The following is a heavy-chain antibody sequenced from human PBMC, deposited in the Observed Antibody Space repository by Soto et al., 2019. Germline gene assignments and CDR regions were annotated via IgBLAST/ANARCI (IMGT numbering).Heavy chain of an antibody. J-gene: IGHJ6*02. V-gene: IGHV1-58*01. CDR3: ARAPEGMGYYGMDV. CDR1: GFTFTSSA. D-gene: IGHD3-10*01. CDR2: IVVGSGNT. Sequence: QMQLVQSGPEVKKPGTSVKVSCKASGFTFTSSAVQWVRQARGQRLEWIGWIVVGSGNTNYAQKFQERVTITRDMSTSTAYMELRSLRSDDTAVYYCARAPEGMGYYGMDVWGQGTTVTVSS.